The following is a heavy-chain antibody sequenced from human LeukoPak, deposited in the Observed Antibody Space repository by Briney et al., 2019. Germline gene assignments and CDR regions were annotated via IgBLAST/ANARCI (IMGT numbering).Heavy chain of an antibody. CDR2: INPDGGNT. V-gene: IGHV1-46*01. Sequence: ASVKVSCKASAYTFTGYYIHWVRQAPGQVLEWMGLINPDGGNTNYAQNFQGRVTLTRDTSTSTVYMELSSLRSEDTAIYYCARIRDGYNDAYDLWGQGTVVTVPS. D-gene: IGHD5-24*01. J-gene: IGHJ3*01. CDR1: AYTFTGYY. CDR3: ARIRDGYNDAYDL.